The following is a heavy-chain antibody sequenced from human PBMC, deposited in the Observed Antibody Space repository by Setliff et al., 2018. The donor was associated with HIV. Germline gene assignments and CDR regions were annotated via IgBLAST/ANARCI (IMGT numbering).Heavy chain of an antibody. CDR3: AREGGEEGALGWFDP. CDR2: INGGNGKT. Sequence: ASVKVSCKTSGYIFTQYAVHWVRQAPGQRLEWMGWINGGNGKTKYSQKFQGRVTFTRDTSTTTAYMEVSSLRSEDTAVYYCAREGGEEGALGWFDPWGQGTLVTVSS. CDR1: GYIFTQYA. J-gene: IGHJ5*02. D-gene: IGHD1-26*01. V-gene: IGHV1-3*01.